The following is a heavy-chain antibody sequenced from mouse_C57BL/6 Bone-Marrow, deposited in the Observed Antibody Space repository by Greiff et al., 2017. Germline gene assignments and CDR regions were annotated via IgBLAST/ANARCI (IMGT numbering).Heavy chain of an antibody. CDR1: GYSITSGYY. CDR3: ARDRYDYLYAMDY. CDR2: ISYDGSN. J-gene: IGHJ4*01. Sequence: EVKLVESGPGLVKPSQSLSLSCSVTGYSITSGYYWNWIRQFPGNKLEWMGYISYDGSNNYNPSLKNRISITRDTFKNQFFLKLNSMTTEDTAPYYYARDRYDYLYAMDYWGQGTSVTVSS. D-gene: IGHD2-4*01. V-gene: IGHV3-6*01.